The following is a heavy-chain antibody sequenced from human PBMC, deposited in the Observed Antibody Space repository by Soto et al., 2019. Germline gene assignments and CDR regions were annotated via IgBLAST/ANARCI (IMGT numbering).Heavy chain of an antibody. J-gene: IGHJ5*02. CDR2: IIPIFGTA. CDR1: GGTFSSYD. Sequence: GASVVVSCKXSGGTFSSYDFSGVRQDPGGELEWMGGIIPIFGTANYAQKFQGSLTITADKSTSTAYMGLSSLGSEDTAVYYCARGITGDNSNWFDPWGQGTLVTVSS. V-gene: IGHV1-69*06. CDR3: ARGITGDNSNWFDP. D-gene: IGHD7-27*01.